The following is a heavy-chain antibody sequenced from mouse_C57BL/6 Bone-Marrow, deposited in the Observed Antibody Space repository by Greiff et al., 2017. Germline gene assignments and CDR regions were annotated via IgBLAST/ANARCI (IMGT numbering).Heavy chain of an antibody. Sequence: VQLKESGGGLVQPKGSLKLSCAASGFSFNTYAMNWVRQAPGKGLEWVARIRSKSNNYATYYADSVKDRFTISRDDSESMLYLQMNNLKTEDTAMYYCVRQNSGSSPHWYFDVWGTGTTVTVSS. CDR1: GFSFNTYA. CDR3: VRQNSGSSPHWYFDV. CDR2: IRSKSNNYAT. J-gene: IGHJ1*03. D-gene: IGHD1-1*01. V-gene: IGHV10-1*01.